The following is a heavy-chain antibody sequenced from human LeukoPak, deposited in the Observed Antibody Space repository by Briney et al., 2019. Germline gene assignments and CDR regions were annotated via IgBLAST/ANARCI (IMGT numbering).Heavy chain of an antibody. CDR1: GGTFSSYA. D-gene: IGHD5-18*01. CDR3: ARDALRGYSYGLTIDY. Sequence: SVKVSCKASGGTFSSYAISWVRQAPGQGLEWMGGTIPIFGTANYAQKFQGRVTITADESTSTAYMELSSLRSEDTAVYYCARDALRGYSYGLTIDYWGQGTLSPSPQ. CDR2: TIPIFGTA. V-gene: IGHV1-69*01. J-gene: IGHJ4*02.